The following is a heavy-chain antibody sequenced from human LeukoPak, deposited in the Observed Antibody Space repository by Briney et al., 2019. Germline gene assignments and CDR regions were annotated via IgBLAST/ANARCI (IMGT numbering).Heavy chain of an antibody. CDR1: GYTFTNYH. J-gene: IGHJ6*02. D-gene: IGHD2-2*01. Sequence: ASVKVSCKASGYTFTNYHMHWVRQAPGQGLEWMGIINPRSGSTTYAQKFQGRITMTRDTSTSTVYMELSSLRSEDTAVYYCAKGYCTITSCYFYSYYGMDVWGQGTTVTVSS. CDR2: INPRSGST. V-gene: IGHV1-46*01. CDR3: AKGYCTITSCYFYSYYGMDV.